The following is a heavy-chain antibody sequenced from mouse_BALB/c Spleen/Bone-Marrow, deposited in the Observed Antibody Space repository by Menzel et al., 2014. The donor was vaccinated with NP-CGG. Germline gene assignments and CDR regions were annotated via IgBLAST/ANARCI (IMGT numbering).Heavy chain of an antibody. J-gene: IGHJ2*01. V-gene: IGHV1-87*01. D-gene: IGHD4-1*01. CDR3: ARGTGPDY. Sequence: VQLQQSGAELARPGASVKLSCKASGYTFTSYWMQWVKQRPGQGLERIGAIYPGDGDTRYTQKFKGKATLTADKSSSTAYMQLSSLASEDSAVYYCARGTGPDYWGQGTTLTVSS. CDR2: IYPGDGDT. CDR1: GYTFTSYW.